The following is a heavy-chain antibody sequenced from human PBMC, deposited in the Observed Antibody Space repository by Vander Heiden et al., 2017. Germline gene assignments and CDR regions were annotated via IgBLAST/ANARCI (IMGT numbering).Heavy chain of an antibody. CDR2: VSYDGSNK. Sequence: QVQLVQSGGGVVQPGRSLRLSCAASGFTFGTYAMPWVRQARGKGLEWVAVVSYDGSNKYYADSVKRRFTISRDNSKNTLYLQMNSLTDEDTAVYYCARDFANGEFVVIVAATLDYWGQGTLVTVSS. J-gene: IGHJ4*02. D-gene: IGHD2-15*01. CDR1: GFTFGTYA. CDR3: ARDFANGEFVVIVAATLDY. V-gene: IGHV3-30-3*01.